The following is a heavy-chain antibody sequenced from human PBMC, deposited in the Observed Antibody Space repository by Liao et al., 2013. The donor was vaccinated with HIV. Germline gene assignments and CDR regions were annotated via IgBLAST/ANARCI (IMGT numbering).Heavy chain of an antibody. D-gene: IGHD4-23*01. CDR2: INHSGST. J-gene: IGHJ3*02. V-gene: IGHV4-34*01. CDR3: ARALLRWYPPGAFEI. Sequence: QVQLQQWGAGLLKPSETLSLTCGVLGGSFSSSYWSWIRQAPGKGLEWIGEINHSGSTKYNPSLKSRVTMSVDTSKNHLSLKVNSVTAADTAVYYCARALLRWYPPGAFEIWGQGTMVTVSS. CDR1: GGSFSSSY.